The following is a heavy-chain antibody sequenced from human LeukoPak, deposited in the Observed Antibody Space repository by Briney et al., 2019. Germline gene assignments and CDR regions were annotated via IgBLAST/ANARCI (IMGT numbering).Heavy chain of an antibody. D-gene: IGHD3-9*01. V-gene: IGHV3-23*01. J-gene: IGHJ5*02. CDR1: GFTFSTYA. CDR3: ARAGIPGYNWFDP. CDR2: ITNNGART. Sequence: GGSLRLSCAASGFTFSTYAMSWVRQASGKGLEWVSGITNNGARTDYADSVRGRFTISRDNSKNMLYLQMNSLRADDTAVYYCARAGIPGYNWFDPWGQGTLVTVSS.